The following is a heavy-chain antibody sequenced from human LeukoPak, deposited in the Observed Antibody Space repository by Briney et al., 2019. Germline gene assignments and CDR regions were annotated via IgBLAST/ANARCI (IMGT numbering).Heavy chain of an antibody. V-gene: IGHV4-34*01. CDR3: ARQYSSSWFTGRESYFDY. Sequence: SETLSLTCAVYGGSFSGYYWSWIRQPPGKGLEWIGEINHSGSTNYNPSLKSRVTISVDTSKNQFSLKLSSVTAADTAVYYRARQYSSSWFTGRESYFDYWGQGTLVTVSS. D-gene: IGHD6-13*01. J-gene: IGHJ4*02. CDR2: INHSGST. CDR1: GGSFSGYY.